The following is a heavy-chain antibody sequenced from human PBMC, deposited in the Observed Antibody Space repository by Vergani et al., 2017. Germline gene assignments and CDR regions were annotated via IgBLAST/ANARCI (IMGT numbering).Heavy chain of an antibody. CDR3: ARVNTETNGHLYYYYYMDV. CDR1: GGSFTSYH. V-gene: IGHV4-34*01. CDR2: IDHTGRP. D-gene: IGHD4-11*01. Sequence: QVQLQQWGGGLLKPSETLSLTCVVNGGSFTSYHWTWIRQSPGEGLEWVGDIDHTGRPDYNPSLKTRLTMSLDKSRNQFSLTLNSVTATDTAIYCCARVNTETNGHLYYYYYMDVWGQGTAVTVS. J-gene: IGHJ6*03.